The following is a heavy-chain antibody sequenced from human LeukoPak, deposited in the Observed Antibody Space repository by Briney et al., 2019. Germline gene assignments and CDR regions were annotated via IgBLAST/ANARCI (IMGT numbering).Heavy chain of an antibody. V-gene: IGHV3-48*04. CDR2: ITSSSNTV. Sequence: PGGSLRLSCAASGFTFSNYNMFWARQAPGKGLEWVSYITSSSNTVHYADSVKGRFTLSRDNAKNSLYLQMNSLRAEDTAVYYCARDGEAYYFDYWGQGTLVTVSS. CDR1: GFTFSNYN. D-gene: IGHD2-21*01. J-gene: IGHJ4*02. CDR3: ARDGEAYYFDY.